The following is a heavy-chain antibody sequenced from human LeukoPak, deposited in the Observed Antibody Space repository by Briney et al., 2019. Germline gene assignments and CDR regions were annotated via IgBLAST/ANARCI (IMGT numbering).Heavy chain of an antibody. CDR3: AREPIVVVVAATRSWFDP. V-gene: IGHV1-2*02. D-gene: IGHD2-15*01. CDR1: GYTFTGYY. CDR2: INPNSGGT. Sequence: ASVKVSCKASGYTFTGYYMHWVRQAPGQGLEGMGWINPNSGGTNYAQKFQGRVTMTRDTSISTAYMELSRLRSDDTAVYYCAREPIVVVVAATRSWFDPWGQGTLVTVSS. J-gene: IGHJ5*02.